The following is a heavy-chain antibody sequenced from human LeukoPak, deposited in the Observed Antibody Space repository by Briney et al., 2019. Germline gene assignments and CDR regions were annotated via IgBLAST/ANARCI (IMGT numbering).Heavy chain of an antibody. J-gene: IGHJ4*02. CDR1: GFTFSSYG. D-gene: IGHD5-12*01. Sequence: TGGSLRLSCAASGFTFSSYGMHWVRQAPGKGLEWVAFIRYDGSNKYYADSVKGRFTISRDNSKNTLYLQMNSLRAEDTAVYYCAKDYSGYDYSYHYWGQGTLVTVSS. V-gene: IGHV3-30*02. CDR2: IRYDGSNK. CDR3: AKDYSGYDYSYHY.